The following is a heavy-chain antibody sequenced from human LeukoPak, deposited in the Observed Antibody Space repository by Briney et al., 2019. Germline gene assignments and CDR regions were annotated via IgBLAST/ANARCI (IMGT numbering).Heavy chain of an antibody. CDR1: GYTFTGHY. CDR3: ARDLTSYYYDNNGAFDF. CDR2: INPNSGGT. Sequence: GASVKVSCKASGYTFTGHYMHWVRQAPGQGLEWMGWINPNSGGTNYAQKFQGRVTMTRDTSIGTAYMELSRLTSDDTAVYYCARDLTSYYYDNNGAFDFWGQGTLVTVSS. V-gene: IGHV1-2*02. J-gene: IGHJ4*02. D-gene: IGHD3-22*01.